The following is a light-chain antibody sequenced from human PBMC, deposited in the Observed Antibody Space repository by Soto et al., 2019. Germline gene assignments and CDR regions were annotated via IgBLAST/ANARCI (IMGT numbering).Light chain of an antibody. CDR1: QSASSY. CDR3: QQRSKWPST. V-gene: IGKV3-11*01. Sequence: EIVLTQSPVTLSLSPGERATLSCRASQSASSYLAWYQQKPGQAPRLLIYDASKRATGIPARFSGSGSGTDFTLTISSLEPEDFAVYYCQQRSKWPSTFGGGTKVEIK. CDR2: DAS. J-gene: IGKJ4*01.